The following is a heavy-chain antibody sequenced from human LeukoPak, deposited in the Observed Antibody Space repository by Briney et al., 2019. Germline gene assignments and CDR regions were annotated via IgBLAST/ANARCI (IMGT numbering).Heavy chain of an antibody. CDR2: IYYSGYT. D-gene: IGHD6-19*01. CDR1: GGSISSYY. V-gene: IGHV4-59*01. CDR3: ARGSDSSRFYYLDY. J-gene: IGHJ4*02. Sequence: SETLSLTCTVSGGSISSYYWSWIRQPPGKGLEWIGYIYYSGYTTYSPSLRSRVTISVDTSKNQFSLKLSSVTAADTAVYYCARGSDSSRFYYLDYCGQGTLVTVSS.